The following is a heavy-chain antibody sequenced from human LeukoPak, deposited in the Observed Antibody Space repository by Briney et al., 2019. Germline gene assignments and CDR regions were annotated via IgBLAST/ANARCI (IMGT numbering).Heavy chain of an antibody. CDR2: MNPNSGNT. CDR3: ARVYSSSSDYYYYMDV. CDR1: GYTFTSYD. J-gene: IGHJ6*03. Sequence: ASVKVSCKASGYTFTSYDINWVRQATGQGLEWMGWMNPNSGNTGYAQKFQGRVTMTRHTSISTAYMELSSLRSEDTAVYYCARVYSSSSDYYYYMDVWGKGTTVTVTS. D-gene: IGHD6-6*01. V-gene: IGHV1-8*01.